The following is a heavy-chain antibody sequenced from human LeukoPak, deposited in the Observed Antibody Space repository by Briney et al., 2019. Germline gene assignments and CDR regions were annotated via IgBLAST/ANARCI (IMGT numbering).Heavy chain of an antibody. CDR1: GFSFPSFW. V-gene: IGHV3-74*01. CDR2: INSDGSST. J-gene: IGHJ6*03. D-gene: IGHD2-2*01. Sequence: PGGSLRLSCSAPGFSFPSFWVPLVPQTPGKGLVWVSRINSDGSSTTYADSVRGRFTISRDNAKNTLYLQMNSLRAEDTAVYYCARGARYCTSTSCQVRYYLDVWGKGTTVTISS. CDR3: ARGARYCTSTSCQVRYYLDV.